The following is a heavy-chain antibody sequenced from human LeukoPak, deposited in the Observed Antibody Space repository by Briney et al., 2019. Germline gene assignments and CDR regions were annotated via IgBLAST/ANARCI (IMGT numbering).Heavy chain of an antibody. Sequence: GASVRVSCKASGYAFTGYDINWVRQATGQGLEWMGWMNPNTGDTGYAQNFQGRLTMTRNTSIDTAYMELSGLRSEDTAIYYCTRGSLSGSSRDYWGQRTLVTVSS. CDR1: GYAFTGYD. CDR3: TRGSLSGSSRDY. CDR2: MNPNTGDT. J-gene: IGHJ4*02. D-gene: IGHD1-26*01. V-gene: IGHV1-8*01.